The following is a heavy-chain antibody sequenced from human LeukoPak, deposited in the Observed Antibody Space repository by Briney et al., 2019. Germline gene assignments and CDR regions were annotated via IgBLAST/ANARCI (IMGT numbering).Heavy chain of an antibody. J-gene: IGHJ4*02. CDR3: ARESAVVTLVGYFDY. V-gene: IGHV3-11*05. Sequence: KPGGSLRLSCAASGYTFSDYYMSWIRQAPGKGLEWISYISSSSTYTNYADSVKGRFTISRDNAKNSLYLQMNSLRAEDTAVYYCARESAVVTLVGYFDYWGQGTLVTVSS. D-gene: IGHD2-21*02. CDR2: ISSSSTYT. CDR1: GYTFSDYY.